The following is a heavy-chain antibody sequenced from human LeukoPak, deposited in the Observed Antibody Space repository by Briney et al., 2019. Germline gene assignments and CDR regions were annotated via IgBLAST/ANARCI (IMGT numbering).Heavy chain of an antibody. V-gene: IGHV4-30-2*01. D-gene: IGHD3-9*01. CDR1: GGSISSGGYS. Sequence: SETLSLTCAVSGGSISSGGYSWSWIRQPPGKGLEWIGYIYHSGSTYYNPSLKSRVTMSVDTSKNQFSLKLSSVTAADTAVYYCARDGWNYDILTGYPVGYYGMDVWGQGTTVTVSS. J-gene: IGHJ6*02. CDR2: IYHSGST. CDR3: ARDGWNYDILTGYPVGYYGMDV.